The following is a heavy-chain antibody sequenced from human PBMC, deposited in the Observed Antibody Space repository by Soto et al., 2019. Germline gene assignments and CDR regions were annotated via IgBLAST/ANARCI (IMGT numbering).Heavy chain of an antibody. V-gene: IGHV3-64*01. CDR3: VRDVTFDY. CDR1: GFSFSRYD. D-gene: IGHD2-21*02. CDR2: ITSDGGVT. Sequence: EVQLVESGGGLVQPGGSLRLSWVGSGFSFSRYDMVWVRQAPGKGLEYFSPITSDGGVTYYANSVKGRFTISRDNSKNTVYLQMGSLGAEDMAVYFCVRDVTFDYWGQGTLVTVSS. J-gene: IGHJ4*02.